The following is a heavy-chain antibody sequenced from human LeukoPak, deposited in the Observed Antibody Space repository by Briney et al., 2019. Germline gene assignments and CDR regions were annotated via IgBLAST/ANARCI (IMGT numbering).Heavy chain of an antibody. CDR3: ARSGGYSYGYGGIDY. CDR2: INAGNGNT. Sequence: ASVKVSCKASGGTFSSYAISWVRQAPGQGLEWMGWINAGNGNTKYSQKFQGRVTITRDTSASTAYMELSSLRSEDTAVYYCARSGGYSYGYGGIDYWGQGTLVTVSS. V-gene: IGHV1-3*01. J-gene: IGHJ4*02. D-gene: IGHD5-18*01. CDR1: GGTFSSYA.